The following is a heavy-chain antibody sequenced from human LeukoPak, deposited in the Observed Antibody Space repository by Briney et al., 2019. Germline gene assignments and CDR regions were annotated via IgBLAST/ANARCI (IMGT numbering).Heavy chain of an antibody. CDR2: IIPMLGRS. V-gene: IGHV1-69*05. CDR1: GGSFSSYG. J-gene: IGHJ5*02. D-gene: IGHD5-18*01. Sequence: SVKVSCNASGGSFSSYGISWVRQAPGQGLEWMGGIIPMLGRSNYAQKFQGRVTISTDESTSTAYMEMSSLRSQDTAVYYGAREDHTANNWFDPWDQGTRVTVSS. CDR3: AREDHTANNWFDP.